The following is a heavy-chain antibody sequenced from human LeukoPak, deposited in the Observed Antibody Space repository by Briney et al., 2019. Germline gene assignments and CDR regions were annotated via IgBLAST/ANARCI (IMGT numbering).Heavy chain of an antibody. CDR1: GFTFSSYA. Sequence: GGSLRLSCAASGFTFSSYAMTWVRQAPGKGLEWVSGISGSGGNTYYTDSVRGRPSISRDNSKNTLYLQVSSLRAEDTAVYYCAKGRTEGGTLALDYWGQGTLVTVSS. CDR2: ISGSGGNT. CDR3: AKGRTEGGTLALDY. J-gene: IGHJ4*02. D-gene: IGHD6-19*01. V-gene: IGHV3-23*01.